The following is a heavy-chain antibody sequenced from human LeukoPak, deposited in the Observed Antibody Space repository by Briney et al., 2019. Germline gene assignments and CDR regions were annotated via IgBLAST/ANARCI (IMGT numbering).Heavy chain of an antibody. CDR1: GFTFSSYA. CDR3: ARDHRPHDYSNSGWFDP. V-gene: IGHV3-30*14. CDR2: ISYDGSNK. Sequence: PGRSLRLPCAASGFTFSSYAMHWVRQAPGKGLEWVAVISYDGSNKYYADSVKGRFTISRDNSKNTLYLQMNSLRAEDTAVYYCARDHRPHDYSNSGWFDPWGQGTLVTVSS. J-gene: IGHJ5*02. D-gene: IGHD4-11*01.